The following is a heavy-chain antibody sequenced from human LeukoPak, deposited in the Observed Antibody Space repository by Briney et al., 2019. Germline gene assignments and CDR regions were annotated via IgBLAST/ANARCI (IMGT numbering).Heavy chain of an antibody. Sequence: SVKVSCKASGGTFSSYAISWVRQAPGQGLEWMGGIIPIFGTANYAQKFQGRVTLTTDTSTSTAYMELRSLRSDDTAVYYCARSEHDYSNNFDYWGQGTLVTVSS. CDR1: GGTFSSYA. D-gene: IGHD4-11*01. V-gene: IGHV1-69*05. J-gene: IGHJ4*02. CDR3: ARSEHDYSNNFDY. CDR2: IIPIFGTA.